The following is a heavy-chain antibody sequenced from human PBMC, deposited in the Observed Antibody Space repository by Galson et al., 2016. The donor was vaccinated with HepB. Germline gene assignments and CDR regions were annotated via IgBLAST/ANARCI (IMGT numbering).Heavy chain of an antibody. D-gene: IGHD6-6*01. J-gene: IGHJ4*02. V-gene: IGHV3-23*01. Sequence: SLRLSCAASTFALRNYAMSWVRQPPGKGLEWVSTLRGRGSTTFYADSVKGRFTISRDNSKTTLYLQMNSLRVEDTAVYFCAREPFSSPWDDWGPGALVTVSA. CDR1: TFALRNYA. CDR2: LRGRGSTT. CDR3: AREPFSSPWDD.